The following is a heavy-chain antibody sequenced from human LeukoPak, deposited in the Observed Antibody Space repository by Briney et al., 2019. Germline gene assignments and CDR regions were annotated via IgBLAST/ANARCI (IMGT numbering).Heavy chain of an antibody. J-gene: IGHJ4*02. CDR2: INPSGGST. D-gene: IGHD6-19*01. CDR1: GYTFTSYY. CDR3: ARVAHIAVAGTALDY. Sequence: ASVKVSCKACGYTFTSYYMHWVRQAPGQGLEWMGIINPSGGSTSYAQKFQGRVTVTRDMSTSTVYMELSSLRSEDTAVYYCARVAHIAVAGTALDYWGQGTLVTVSS. V-gene: IGHV1-46*01.